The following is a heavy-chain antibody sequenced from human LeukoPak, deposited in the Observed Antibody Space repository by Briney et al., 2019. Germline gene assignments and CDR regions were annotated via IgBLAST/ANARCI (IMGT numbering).Heavy chain of an antibody. J-gene: IGHJ3*02. D-gene: IGHD3-22*01. CDR2: INWNSYNI. V-gene: IGHV3-9*01. CDR1: GFTFNDHA. CDR3: ARASYYYDTTGLGAVDI. Sequence: GGSLRLSCASSGFTFNDHAMYWVRQAPGKGLEWVSVINWNSYNIVYADSLKGRFTISRDDAKKTLFLQMNSLRSEDTALYYCARASYYYDTTGLGAVDIWGQGTMVTVSS.